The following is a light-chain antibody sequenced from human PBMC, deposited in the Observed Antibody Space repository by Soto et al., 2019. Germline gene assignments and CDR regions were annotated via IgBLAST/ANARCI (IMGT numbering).Light chain of an antibody. J-gene: IGKJ1*01. CDR3: QQYNSYWT. CDR1: QSISSW. V-gene: IGKV1-5*01. CDR2: DAS. Sequence: DIQMTQSPSNLAASVGGRVTITCRASQSISSWLAWYQQKPGKAPKLLIYDASSLESGVPSRFSSSGSGTEFTLTISSLQPDDFATYYCQQYNSYWTFGPGTKVDIK.